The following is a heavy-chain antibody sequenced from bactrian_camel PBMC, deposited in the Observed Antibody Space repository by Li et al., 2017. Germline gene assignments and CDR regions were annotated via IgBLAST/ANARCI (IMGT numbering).Heavy chain of an antibody. CDR2: VNTRGDGT. CDR3: VALAWGFNY. V-gene: IGHV3S1*01. J-gene: IGHJ4*01. CDR1: GATFTFSSVW. D-gene: IGHD1*01. Sequence: VQLVESGGGSVQAGGSLRLSCAASGATFTFSSVWMRWVRQAPGRGLEWVSAVNTRGDGTYYAGFVKGRFTISRANTMNTAYLQMDSLKSEDTAQYYCVALAWGFNYWGQGTQVTVS.